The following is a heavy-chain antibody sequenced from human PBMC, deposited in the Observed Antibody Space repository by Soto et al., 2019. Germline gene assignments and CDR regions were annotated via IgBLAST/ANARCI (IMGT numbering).Heavy chain of an antibody. D-gene: IGHD3-3*01. V-gene: IGHV4-34*01. CDR3: ARAYDFWSGYYSPPASPNWFDP. Sequence: QVQLQQWGAGLLKPSETLSLTCAVYGGSFSGYYWSWIRQPPGKGLGWFGEINHSGSTNYNPSLKSRVTISVDTSKNQFSLKLSSVTAADTAVYYCARAYDFWSGYYSPPASPNWFDPWGQGTLVTVSS. CDR1: GGSFSGYY. J-gene: IGHJ5*02. CDR2: INHSGST.